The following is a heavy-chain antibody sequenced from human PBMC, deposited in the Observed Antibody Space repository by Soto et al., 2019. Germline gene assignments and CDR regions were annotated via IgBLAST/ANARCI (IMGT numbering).Heavy chain of an antibody. D-gene: IGHD6-6*01. CDR1: GYTFTGYY. CDR2: INPNCGGT. Sequence: QVQLVQSGAEVKKPGASVKVSCKASGYTFTGYYMHWVRQAPGQGLEWMGWINPNCGGTNYAQKCPGWVPMTSHRRISRAYRELSWLRSDGTAVYYCARTYSRSSIDAFDIWGQATIVTLSS. V-gene: IGHV1-2*04. CDR3: ARTYSRSSIDAFDI. J-gene: IGHJ3*02.